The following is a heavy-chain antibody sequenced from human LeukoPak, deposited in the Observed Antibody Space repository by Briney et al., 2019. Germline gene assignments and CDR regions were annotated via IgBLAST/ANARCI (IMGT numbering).Heavy chain of an antibody. Sequence: GGSLKLSCAASGLTFTNYGMTWVRQAPGKGLEWVSSISGSGSDTYYADSVKGRFTISRGNSKNTLYVQMVSLRAEDTAIYYCAGSSGWWAHDYWGQGTLVTVSS. D-gene: IGHD6-19*01. V-gene: IGHV3-23*01. J-gene: IGHJ4*02. CDR3: AGSSGWWAHDY. CDR2: ISGSGSDT. CDR1: GLTFTNYG.